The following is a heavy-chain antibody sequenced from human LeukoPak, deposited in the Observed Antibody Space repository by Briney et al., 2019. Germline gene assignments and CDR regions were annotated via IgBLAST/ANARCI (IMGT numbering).Heavy chain of an antibody. D-gene: IGHD1-14*01. CDR3: ARLHGNDAFDI. V-gene: IGHV1-2*02. J-gene: IGHJ3*02. CDR2: INPNSGGT. Sequence: ASVKVSCKVSGYTFTGYYMHWVRQAPGQGLEWMGWINPNSGGTNYAQKFQGRDTMTRDTSISTAYMELSRLRSDDTAVYYCARLHGNDAFDIWGQGTMVTVSS. CDR1: GYTFTGYY.